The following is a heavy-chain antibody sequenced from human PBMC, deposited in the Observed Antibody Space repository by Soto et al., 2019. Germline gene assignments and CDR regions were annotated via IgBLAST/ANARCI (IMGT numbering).Heavy chain of an antibody. CDR3: ASTAVDSSGSHDAFDI. CDR1: GGTFSSYA. V-gene: IGHV1-69*06. D-gene: IGHD3-22*01. J-gene: IGHJ3*02. CDR2: IIPIFGTA. Sequence: SVKVSCKASGGTFSSYAISWVRQAPGQGLEWMGGIIPIFGTANYAQKFQGRVTITADKSTSTAYMELSSLRSEDTAVYYCASTAVDSSGSHDAFDIWGQGTTVTVSS.